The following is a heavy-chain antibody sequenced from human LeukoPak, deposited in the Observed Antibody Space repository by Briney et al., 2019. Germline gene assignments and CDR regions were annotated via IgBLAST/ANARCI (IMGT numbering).Heavy chain of an antibody. Sequence: GGSLRLSGAASGFTFSDYHMSWIRQAPGKGLEWVSYISSSSSYTNYADSVKGRFTISRDNAKNSLYLQMNSLRAEDTAVYYCARVVYYRSGSPIDYWGQGTLVTVSS. CDR2: ISSSSSYT. V-gene: IGHV3-11*06. D-gene: IGHD3-10*01. J-gene: IGHJ4*02. CDR1: GFTFSDYH. CDR3: ARVVYYRSGSPIDY.